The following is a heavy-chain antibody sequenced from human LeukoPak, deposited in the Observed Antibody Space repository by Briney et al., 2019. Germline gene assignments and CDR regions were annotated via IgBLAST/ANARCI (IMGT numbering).Heavy chain of an antibody. Sequence: GGSLRLSCAASGFTFSSYWMSWVRLAPGKGLEWVAKIKGDGSEKWYADSVKGRFTISRDNAQNSVHLQMNSLRAEDTAVYHCARDEYRSRWLHPWGQGTLVTVTS. CDR3: ARDEYRSRWLHP. D-gene: IGHD5-24*01. CDR2: IKGDGSEK. J-gene: IGHJ5*02. V-gene: IGHV3-7*01. CDR1: GFTFSSYW.